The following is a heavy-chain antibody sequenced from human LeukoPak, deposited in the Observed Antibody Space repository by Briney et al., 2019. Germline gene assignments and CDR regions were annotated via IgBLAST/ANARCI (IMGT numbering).Heavy chain of an antibody. D-gene: IGHD2-2*01. CDR1: GFTVSSNY. CDR2: IYSGGST. CDR3: ARDLAGRPAAIFVY. J-gene: IGHJ4*02. Sequence: PGGSLRLSCAASGFTVSSNYMSWVRQAPGKGLKWVSVIYSGGSTYYADSVKGRFTISRDNSKNTLYLQMNSLRAEDTAVYYCARDLAGRPAAIFVYWGQGTLVTVSS. V-gene: IGHV3-66*01.